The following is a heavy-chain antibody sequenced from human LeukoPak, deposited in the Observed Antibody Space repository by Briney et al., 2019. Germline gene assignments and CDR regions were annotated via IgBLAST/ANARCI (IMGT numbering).Heavy chain of an antibody. CDR1: GYTFTNYA. J-gene: IGHJ6*03. CDR2: INPNGGT. Sequence: GASVKVSCKASGYTFTNYAMNWVRQAPGQGLEWMGWINPNGGTNYAQKFQGTVSMTLDTSISTAYMELTSLRSDDTAVYYCARTGRYSNYDFSYHMDVWGKGTTVIVS. D-gene: IGHD4-11*01. CDR3: ARTGRYSNYDFSYHMDV. V-gene: IGHV1-2*02.